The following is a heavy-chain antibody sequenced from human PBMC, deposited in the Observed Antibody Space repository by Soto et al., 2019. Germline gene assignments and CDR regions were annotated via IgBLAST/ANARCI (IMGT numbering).Heavy chain of an antibody. V-gene: IGHV3-23*01. CDR1: GFIFSSSA. J-gene: IGHJ4*01. D-gene: IGHD5-18*01. CDR3: ATAVGGSSYAYLPAD. Sequence: EVQLLESGGGLVQPGGSLRLSCAASGFIFSSSAMTWVRQAPGKGLEWVSGLSAGGTATYYADSVKGRFTISRDNSKNTLYMQVNSLRVEDTAVYYCATAVGGSSYAYLPADWGHGTLVTVSS. CDR2: LSAGGTAT.